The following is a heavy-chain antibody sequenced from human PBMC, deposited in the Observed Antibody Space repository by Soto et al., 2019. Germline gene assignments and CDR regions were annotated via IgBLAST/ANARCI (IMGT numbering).Heavy chain of an antibody. Sequence: PGGSLRLSCTASGFTFGDYAMSWVRQAPGKGLEWVGFIRSKAYGGTTEYAASVKGRFTISRDDSKSIAYLQMDSLKTEDTAVYYCTRDRGSYYYYYGMDVWGQGTTVTVYS. D-gene: IGHD3-10*01. V-gene: IGHV3-49*04. CDR2: IRSKAYGGTT. CDR1: GFTFGDYA. CDR3: TRDRGSYYYYYGMDV. J-gene: IGHJ6*02.